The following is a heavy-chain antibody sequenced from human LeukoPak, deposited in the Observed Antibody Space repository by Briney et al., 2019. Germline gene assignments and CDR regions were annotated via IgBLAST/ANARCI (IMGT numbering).Heavy chain of an antibody. J-gene: IGHJ4*02. V-gene: IGHV4-39*01. D-gene: IGHD4-23*01. CDR3: ARRDSSTVISRFDS. CDR1: GGSIRSTSYY. CDR2: ISYAGSA. Sequence: SETLSLTCTVSGGSIRSTSYYWDWIRQPPGKGLEWIGSISYAGSASYDPSLKSRVTVSADTSKNRFSLNLRSVNAADTATYYCARRDSSTVISRFDSWGQGTLVTVSS.